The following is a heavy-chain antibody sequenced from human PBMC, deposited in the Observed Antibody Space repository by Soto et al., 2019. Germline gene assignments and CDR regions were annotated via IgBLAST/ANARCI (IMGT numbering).Heavy chain of an antibody. D-gene: IGHD3-22*01. CDR1: GGSISSGDYY. V-gene: IGHV4-30-4*01. Sequence: SETLSLTCTVSGGSISSGDYYWSWIRQPPGKGLEWIGYIYYSGSTYYNPSLKSRVTISVDTSKNQFSLNLTSVTAADTAVYYCARTSYYDSSGYYGMDVWGQGTTVTVSS. J-gene: IGHJ6*02. CDR2: IYYSGST. CDR3: ARTSYYDSSGYYGMDV.